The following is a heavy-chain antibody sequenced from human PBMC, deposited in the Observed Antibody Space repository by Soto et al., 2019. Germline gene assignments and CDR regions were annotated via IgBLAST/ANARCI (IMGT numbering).Heavy chain of an antibody. J-gene: IGHJ4*02. CDR2: ISGSGGST. Sequence: GGSLRLSWAASGFTFSSYAMSWVRQAPGKGLEWVSAISGSGGSTYYADSVKGRFTISRDNSKNTLYLQMNSLRAEDTAVYYCAKGIKYSYGSGRYYFDYWGQGTLVTVSS. CDR3: AKGIKYSYGSGRYYFDY. V-gene: IGHV3-23*01. D-gene: IGHD5-18*01. CDR1: GFTFSSYA.